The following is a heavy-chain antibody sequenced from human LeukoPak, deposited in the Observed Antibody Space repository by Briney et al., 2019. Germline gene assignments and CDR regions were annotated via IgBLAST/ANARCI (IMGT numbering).Heavy chain of an antibody. J-gene: IGHJ4*02. CDR2: LNPSSGGT. CDR3: ARDRGSSWYVDY. D-gene: IGHD6-13*01. CDR1: GYSFTSYY. V-gene: IGHV1-2*02. Sequence: ASVKVSCKTSGYSFTSYYIHWVRQAPGQGLEWMGWLNPSSGGTEYAQKFQGRVTVTGDTSISTAYMELSRLRSADTAVYYCARDRGSSWYVDYWGQGTLVTVPS.